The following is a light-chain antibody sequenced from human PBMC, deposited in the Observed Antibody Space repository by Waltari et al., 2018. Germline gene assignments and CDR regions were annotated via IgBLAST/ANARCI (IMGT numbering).Light chain of an antibody. CDR3: NSYTTSSTRV. CDR1: SSDVGAYDY. J-gene: IGLJ3*02. V-gene: IGLV2-14*03. Sequence: QSALTQPASVSGSPGQSLTISCTGTSSDVGAYDYVSWYQQHPGKAPKLMIYDVNNRPPGVSSRFSGAKSGNTASLTISGLQAEDEADYYCNSYTTSSTRVFGGGTKLTVL. CDR2: DVN.